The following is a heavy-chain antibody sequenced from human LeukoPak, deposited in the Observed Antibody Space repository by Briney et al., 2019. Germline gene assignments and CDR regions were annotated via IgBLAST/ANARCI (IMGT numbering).Heavy chain of an antibody. CDR2: IYTSGST. D-gene: IGHD6-19*01. CDR1: GGSISSGSYY. Sequence: PSETLSLTCTVSGGSISSGSYYWSWIRQPAGKGLERIGRIYTSGSTNYNPSLKSRVTISVDTSKNQFSLKLSSVTAADTAVYYCARVRIAVAGNYYYYYGMDVWGQGTTVTVSS. CDR3: ARVRIAVAGNYYYYYGMDV. V-gene: IGHV4-61*02. J-gene: IGHJ6*02.